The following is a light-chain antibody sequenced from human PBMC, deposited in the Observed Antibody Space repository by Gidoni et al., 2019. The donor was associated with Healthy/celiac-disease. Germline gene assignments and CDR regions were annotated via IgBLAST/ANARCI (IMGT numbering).Light chain of an antibody. J-gene: IGKJ1*01. CDR3: QQYYSTPHT. Sequence: DIVMTPSPSPLAASLGERATINCTSSQSVLNSSNNKNYLAWYQKKPGQPPKLIIYWASTRESGVPDRFSGSGSGTDFTLTSSSLQAEDVAVYYCQQYYSTPHTFGQGTKVEIK. V-gene: IGKV4-1*01. CDR2: WAS. CDR1: QSVLNSSNNKNY.